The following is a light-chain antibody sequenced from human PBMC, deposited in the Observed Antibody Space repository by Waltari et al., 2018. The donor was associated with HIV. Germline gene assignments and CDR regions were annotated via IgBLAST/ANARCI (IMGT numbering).Light chain of an antibody. V-gene: IGLV2-14*03. CDR2: EVS. CDR3: SSYTRKNTYV. J-gene: IGLJ1*01. CDR1: SSDIGAFAY. Sequence: QSALTQPASVSGSPGQSLTLSCTGTSSDIGAFAYVSWFQQHASKAPKVLIYEVSNRPSGISSRFSGSRSGNTATLSISGLQADDEADYYCSSYTRKNTYVFGSGTKVTVL.